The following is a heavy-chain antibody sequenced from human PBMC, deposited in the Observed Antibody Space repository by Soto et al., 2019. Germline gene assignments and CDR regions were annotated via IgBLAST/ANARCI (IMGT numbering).Heavy chain of an antibody. D-gene: IGHD3-10*01. CDR2: INHSGST. J-gene: IGHJ6*02. CDR3: ARMGWFGELSAGMDV. V-gene: IGHV4-34*01. Sequence: SETLSLTCAVYGGSFSGYYWSWIHQPPGKGLEWIGEINHSGSTNYNPSLKSRVTISVDTSKNQFSLKLSSVTAADTAVYYCARMGWFGELSAGMDVWGQGTTVTVSS. CDR1: GGSFSGYY.